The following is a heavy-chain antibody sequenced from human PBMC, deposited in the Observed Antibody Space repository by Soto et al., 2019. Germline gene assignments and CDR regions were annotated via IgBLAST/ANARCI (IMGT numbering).Heavy chain of an antibody. CDR1: GFTFSSYG. V-gene: IGHV3-30*03. CDR3: APWFVAFDY. CDR2: IAYDGSNK. D-gene: IGHD3-10*01. J-gene: IGHJ4*02. Sequence: QVQLVESGGGVVQPGRSLRLSCAASGFTFSSYGMHWVRQAPGKGLEWVAVIAYDGSNKYYADSVKGRFTISGDNSKNTLYLQMNRLSAEATAVYYCAPWFVAFDYWGQGTLVTVSS.